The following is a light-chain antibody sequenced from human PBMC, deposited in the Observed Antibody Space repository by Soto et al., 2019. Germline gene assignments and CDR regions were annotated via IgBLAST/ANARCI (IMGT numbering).Light chain of an antibody. CDR2: LNSAGSH. CDR1: SGHSSYA. J-gene: IGLJ2*01. V-gene: IGLV4-69*01. Sequence: QPVLTQSPSASASLGASVKLTCTLSSGHSSYAIAWHQQHPEKGPRYLMKLNSAGSHSKGDGIPDRFSGSSSGAERYLTISSHQSEDAADYYCQTWGTGIQVFGGGTKLTVL. CDR3: QTWGTGIQV.